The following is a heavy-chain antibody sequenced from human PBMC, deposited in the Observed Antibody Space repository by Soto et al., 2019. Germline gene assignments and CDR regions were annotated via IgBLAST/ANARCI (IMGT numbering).Heavy chain of an antibody. Sequence: SDTLSLTCTVSGGSISSSSYYWGWIRQPPGKGLEWIGSIYYSGSTYYNPSLKSQVTISVDTSKNQFSLKLSSVTAADTAVYYCAREDPPVVVTAINYYYGMDVWGQGTTVTVSS. CDR1: GGSISSSSYY. D-gene: IGHD2-21*02. V-gene: IGHV4-39*07. J-gene: IGHJ6*02. CDR2: IYYSGST. CDR3: AREDPPVVVTAINYYYGMDV.